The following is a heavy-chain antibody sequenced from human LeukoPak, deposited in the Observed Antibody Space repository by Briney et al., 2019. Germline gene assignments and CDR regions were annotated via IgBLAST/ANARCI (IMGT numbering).Heavy chain of an antibody. CDR3: ATDRRRTNTAMADY. J-gene: IGHJ4*02. V-gene: IGHV1-69*02. CDR2: IIPILGIA. Sequence: SVKVSCKASGYTFTDYYMHWVRQAPGQGLEWMGRIIPILGIANYAQKFQGRVTITADKSTSTAYMELSSLRSEDTAVYYCATDRRRTNTAMADYWGQGTLVTVSS. CDR1: GYTFTDYY. D-gene: IGHD5-18*01.